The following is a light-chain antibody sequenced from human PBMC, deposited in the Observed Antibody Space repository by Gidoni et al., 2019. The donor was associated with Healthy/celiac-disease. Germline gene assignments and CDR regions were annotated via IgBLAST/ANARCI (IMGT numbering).Light chain of an antibody. V-gene: IGKV1-13*02. CDR1: QGISSA. CDR2: DAS. J-gene: IGKJ5*01. CDR3: QQFNSYPIT. Sequence: AIQLTQSPSSLSASVGDRVTITCRASQGISSALAWYQQKPGKAPKLLIYDASSLESGVPSRFSGSGSGTDFTLTISFLQSEDFATYYCQQFNSYPITFGQGTRLEIK.